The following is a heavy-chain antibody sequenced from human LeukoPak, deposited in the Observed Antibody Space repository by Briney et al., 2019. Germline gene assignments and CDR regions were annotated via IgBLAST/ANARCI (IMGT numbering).Heavy chain of an antibody. D-gene: IGHD1-26*01. CDR2: ISYDGSNK. CDR3: ARESGGDLGEAFDI. V-gene: IGHV3-30*03. Sequence: GSLRLSCAASGFTFSSYGMHWVRQAPGKGLEWVAVISYDGSNKYYADSVKGRFTISRDNAKNSLYLQLNSLRAEDTAVYYCARESGGDLGEAFDIWGQGTMVTVSS. CDR1: GFTFSSYG. J-gene: IGHJ3*02.